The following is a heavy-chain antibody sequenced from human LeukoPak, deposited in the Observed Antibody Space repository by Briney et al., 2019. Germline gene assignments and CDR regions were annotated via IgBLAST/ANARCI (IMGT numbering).Heavy chain of an antibody. D-gene: IGHD5-12*01. CDR1: GGTFSSYS. CDR2: IIPLFGTT. Sequence: GASVKVSCKASGGTFSSYSISWVRQAPGQGLEWMGGIIPLFGTTNYAQKFQGRVTITADKSTSTAYMELSSLRSEDTAVYYCARDGGYSGSSPFDYWGQGTLVTVSS. V-gene: IGHV1-69*06. J-gene: IGHJ4*02. CDR3: ARDGGYSGSSPFDY.